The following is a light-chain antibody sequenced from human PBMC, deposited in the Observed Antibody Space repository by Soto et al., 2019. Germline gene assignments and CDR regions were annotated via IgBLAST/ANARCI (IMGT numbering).Light chain of an antibody. V-gene: IGKV3-15*01. Sequence: EIVMTQSPATLSVSPGERATLSRTASQSVSSTLAWYQQRPGQAPRLLIYGASTRATGNPARCSGSGSGTEFTLTISSLQSEDFAVYYCQQYSNWPRTFGQGTKVDIK. J-gene: IGKJ1*01. CDR3: QQYSNWPRT. CDR2: GAS. CDR1: QSVSST.